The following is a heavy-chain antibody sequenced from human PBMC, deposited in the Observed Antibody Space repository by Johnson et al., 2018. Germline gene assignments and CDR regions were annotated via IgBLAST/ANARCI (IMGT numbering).Heavy chain of an antibody. CDR2: IWSDGSNK. CDR1: GFTFSNFG. Sequence: VQLVESGGGVVQPGKSMRLSCAASGFTFSNFGMHWVRQVPGKGLEWVATIWSDGSNKYYADSVRGQFTISRDNSKNTLYLQMNSLRAEDTAVSYCARDHEKRALRHAAEYFQHWGQGTLVIVSS. J-gene: IGHJ1*01. V-gene: IGHV3-33*01. CDR3: ARDHEKRALRHAAEYFQH.